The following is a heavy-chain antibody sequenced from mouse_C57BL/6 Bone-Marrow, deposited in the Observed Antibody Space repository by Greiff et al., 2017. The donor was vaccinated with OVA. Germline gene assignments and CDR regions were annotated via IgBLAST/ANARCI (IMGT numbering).Heavy chain of an antibody. CDR3: TRSYSNYGDFDY. CDR2: IDPETGGT. Sequence: QVQLQQSGAELVRPGASVTLSCKASGYTFTDYEMHWVKQTPVHGLEWIGAIDPETGGTAYNQKFKGKATLTADKSSSTAYMKLRSLTSEDSAVYYCTRSYSNYGDFDYWGQGTTLTVSS. V-gene: IGHV1-15*01. D-gene: IGHD2-5*01. CDR1: GYTFTDYE. J-gene: IGHJ2*01.